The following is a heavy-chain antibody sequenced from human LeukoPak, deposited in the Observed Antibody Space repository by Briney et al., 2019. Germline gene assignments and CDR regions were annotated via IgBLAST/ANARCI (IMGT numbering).Heavy chain of an antibody. Sequence: PSETLSLTCTVSGGSISSSSYYWGWIRQPPGKGLEWIGSIYYSGSTYYNPFLKSRVTISVDTSKNQFSLKLSSVTAADTAVYYCARQDDFWSGYGLNWFDPWGQGTLVTVSS. CDR3: ARQDDFWSGYGLNWFDP. V-gene: IGHV4-39*01. CDR1: GGSISSSSYY. CDR2: IYYSGST. J-gene: IGHJ5*02. D-gene: IGHD3-3*01.